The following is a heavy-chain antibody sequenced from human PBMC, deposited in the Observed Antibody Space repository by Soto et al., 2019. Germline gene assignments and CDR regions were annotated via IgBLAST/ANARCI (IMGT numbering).Heavy chain of an antibody. Sequence: EVQLVETGGGLVQPGGSLRLSCGASGFTLSSYWMNWVRLAPGKGLEWVANIKQDGSQKNYVDSVKGRFTISRDNAKNSLYLPMSSLRAEDTAVYYCMTSVTTHDYWGQGTLVTVSS. CDR3: MTSVTTHDY. D-gene: IGHD4-17*01. CDR1: GFTLSSYW. CDR2: IKQDGSQK. J-gene: IGHJ4*02. V-gene: IGHV3-7*01.